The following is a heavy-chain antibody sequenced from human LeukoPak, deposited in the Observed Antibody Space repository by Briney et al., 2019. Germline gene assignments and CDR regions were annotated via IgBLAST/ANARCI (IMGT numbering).Heavy chain of an antibody. Sequence: SVKVSCKASGGTFSSYAISWVRQAPGQGLEWMGGIIPIFGTANYAQKFQGRVTITTDESTSTACMELSSLRSEDTAVYYCARGAGLDSNYMDVWGKGTTVTVSS. CDR3: ARGAGLDSNYMDV. J-gene: IGHJ6*03. CDR1: GGTFSSYA. CDR2: IIPIFGTA. V-gene: IGHV1-69*05. D-gene: IGHD2-2*03.